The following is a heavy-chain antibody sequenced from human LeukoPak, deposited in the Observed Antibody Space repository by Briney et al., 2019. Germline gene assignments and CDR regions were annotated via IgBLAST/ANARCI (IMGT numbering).Heavy chain of an antibody. CDR1: GFTFTDHW. D-gene: IGHD3/OR15-3a*01. J-gene: IGHJ4*02. CDR2: INEDGSEK. V-gene: IGHV3-7*01. CDR3: ARGGTGASRDY. Sequence: PGGSLRLSCAASGFTFTDHWMSWVRQAPGKGLEWVANINEDGSEKYYVDSVKGRFTISRDNAKKSLYLQMNSLRAEDTAVYYCARGGTGASRDYWGQGTLVTVAS.